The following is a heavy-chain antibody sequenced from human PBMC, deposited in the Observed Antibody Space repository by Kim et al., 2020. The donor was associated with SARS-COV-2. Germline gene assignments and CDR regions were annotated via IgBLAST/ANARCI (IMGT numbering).Heavy chain of an antibody. J-gene: IGHJ6*02. CDR3: ARRPRFSSSRSMDV. Sequence: SETLSLTCAVYGGSFSGYYWNWIRQPPGKGLEWIGEINHSGSTNYNPSLKSRVTISVDTSKNQFSLKLSSVTAADTAVYYCARRPRFSSSRSMDVWGQGTTVTVSS. V-gene: IGHV4-34*01. CDR1: GGSFSGYY. D-gene: IGHD6-13*01. CDR2: INHSGST.